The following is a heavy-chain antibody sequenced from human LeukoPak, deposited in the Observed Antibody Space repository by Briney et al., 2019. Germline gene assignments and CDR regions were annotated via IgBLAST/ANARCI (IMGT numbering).Heavy chain of an antibody. CDR1: GGSINNSSYY. CDR3: AREVGYCSGGSCYSYFDY. V-gene: IGHV4-39*02. Sequence: SETLSLTCTVSGGSINNSSYYWGWIRQPPGKGLEWIGSIYYSGSTYYNPSLKSRVTISVDTSKNQFSLKLSSVTAADTAVYYCAREVGYCSGGSCYSYFDYWGQGTLVTVSS. CDR2: IYYSGST. J-gene: IGHJ4*02. D-gene: IGHD2-15*01.